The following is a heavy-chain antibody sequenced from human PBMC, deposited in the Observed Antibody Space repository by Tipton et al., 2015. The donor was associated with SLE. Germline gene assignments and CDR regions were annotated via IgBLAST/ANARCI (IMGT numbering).Heavy chain of an antibody. D-gene: IGHD7-27*01. CDR3: ASRSGEDDY. CDR2: LIPIFNTA. J-gene: IGHJ4*02. Sequence: QSGAEVKKPGSSVKVSCKASGGTFSRFAITWVRQAPGQGFEWVGGLIPIFNTANYAQKFQGRVTITTDASSSTAYMEVSRLRSEDTDVYDCASRSGEDDYWGPGTVVTVSS. V-gene: IGHV1-69*05. CDR1: GGTFSRFA.